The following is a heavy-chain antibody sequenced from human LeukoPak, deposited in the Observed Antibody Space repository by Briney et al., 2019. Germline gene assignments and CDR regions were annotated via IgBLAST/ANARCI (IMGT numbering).Heavy chain of an antibody. CDR2: ISSSGSTI. V-gene: IGHV3-11*04. CDR3: ARDAAEYQLLPPDY. D-gene: IGHD2-2*01. Sequence: SGGSLRLSCAASGFTFSDYYMSWIRQAPGKGLEWVSYISSSGSTIYYADSVKGRFTISRDNAKNSLYLQMNSLRAEDTAVYYCARDAAEYQLLPPDYWGQGTLVTVSS. J-gene: IGHJ4*02. CDR1: GFTFSDYY.